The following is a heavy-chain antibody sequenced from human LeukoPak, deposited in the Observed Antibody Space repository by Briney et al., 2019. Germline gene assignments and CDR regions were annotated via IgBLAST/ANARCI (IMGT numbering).Heavy chain of an antibody. J-gene: IGHJ3*02. D-gene: IGHD4-17*01. CDR2: IIPIFGTA. V-gene: IGHV1-69*01. CDR1: GGTFISYA. Sequence: SVKVSCKASGGTFISYAISWVRQAPGQGLEWMGGIIPIFGTANYAQKFQGRVTITADESTSRAYMELSSLRSEDTAVYYCARDPGGVDYGDYNPERAFDIWGQGTMVTVSS. CDR3: ARDPGGVDYGDYNPERAFDI.